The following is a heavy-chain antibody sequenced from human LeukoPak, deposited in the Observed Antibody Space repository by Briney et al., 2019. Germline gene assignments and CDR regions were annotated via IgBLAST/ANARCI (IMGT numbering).Heavy chain of an antibody. CDR3: ARVYGSGSYVGY. V-gene: IGHV4-30-4*01. CDR1: GGSTSSGDYY. D-gene: IGHD3-10*01. Sequence: SQTLSLTCTVSGGSTSSGDYYWSWIRQPPGKGLEWIGYIYYSGSTYYNPSLKSRVTISVDTSKNQFSLKLSSVTAADTAVYYCARVYGSGSYVGYWGQGTLVTVSS. CDR2: IYYSGST. J-gene: IGHJ4*02.